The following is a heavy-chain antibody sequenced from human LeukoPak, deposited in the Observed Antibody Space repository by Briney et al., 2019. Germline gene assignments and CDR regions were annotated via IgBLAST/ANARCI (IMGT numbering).Heavy chain of an antibody. Sequence: SETLSRTCTVSGGSISSYYWTWIRQPPGKGLEWIGYIYNSGSPNYNPSLKSRVTISLDTSKNQFSLKLSSLSAADTAVYYCARGWGYFDYWGQGTLVTVSS. CDR3: ARGWGYFDY. V-gene: IGHV4-59*01. CDR2: IYNSGSP. D-gene: IGHD1-26*01. J-gene: IGHJ4*02. CDR1: GGSISSYY.